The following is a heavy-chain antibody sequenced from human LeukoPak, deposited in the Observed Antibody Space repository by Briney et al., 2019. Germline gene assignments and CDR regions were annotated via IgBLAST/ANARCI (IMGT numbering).Heavy chain of an antibody. D-gene: IGHD5-12*01. CDR3: ARDGGNSGYDQLDH. J-gene: IGHJ4*02. CDR2: IKQDGSEK. V-gene: IGHV3-7*01. CDR1: GFTFSNYW. Sequence: PGGSLTLSCAASGFTFSNYWMTWVRQVPGKGLEWVAKIKQDGSEKYYVDSVKGRFTISRDNAKNSVFLQMSALRAEDTAIYYCARDGGNSGYDQLDHWGQGTLVTVSS.